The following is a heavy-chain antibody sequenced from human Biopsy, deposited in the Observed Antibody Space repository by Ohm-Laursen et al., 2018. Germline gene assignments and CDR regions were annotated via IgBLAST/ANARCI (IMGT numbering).Heavy chain of an antibody. D-gene: IGHD5-18*01. J-gene: IGHJ6*02. CDR3: AKDRYNYTPIGGFSMDV. CDR2: IFYDGSNT. Sequence: SLRLSCAASGFTFSTYGMQWVRQAPGKGLEWAAFIFYDGSNTYYADSVKGRFTISRDNSRDTLYLQMSSLRAEDTAVYYCAKDRYNYTPIGGFSMDVWGQGTTVTVSS. V-gene: IGHV3-30*02. CDR1: GFTFSTYG.